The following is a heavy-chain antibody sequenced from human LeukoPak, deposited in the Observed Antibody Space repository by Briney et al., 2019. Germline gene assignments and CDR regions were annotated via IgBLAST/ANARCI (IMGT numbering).Heavy chain of an antibody. Sequence: SETLSLTCTVSGGSISSSSYYWGWIRQPPGKGLEWIGSIYYSGSTYYNPSLKSRVTISVDTSKNQFSLKLSSVTAADTAVYYCARAPGELDYWGQGTLVTVSS. J-gene: IGHJ4*02. CDR3: ARAPGELDY. V-gene: IGHV4-39*07. CDR1: GGSISSSSYY. D-gene: IGHD3-10*01. CDR2: IYYSGST.